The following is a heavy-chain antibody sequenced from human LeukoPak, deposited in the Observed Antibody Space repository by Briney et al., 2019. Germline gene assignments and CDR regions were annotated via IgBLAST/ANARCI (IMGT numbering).Heavy chain of an antibody. V-gene: IGHV4-38-2*02. D-gene: IGHD6-13*01. J-gene: IGHJ6*03. Sequence: SETLSLTCTVSGYSISSGYYWGWIRQPPGKGLEWIGSIYHSGSTYYNPSLKSRVTISVDTSKNQFSLKLSSVTAADTAVYYCARDWGYSSSWYVLAPDYYYYYMDVWGKGTTVTVSS. CDR1: GYSISSGYY. CDR2: IYHSGST. CDR3: ARDWGYSSSWYVLAPDYYYYYMDV.